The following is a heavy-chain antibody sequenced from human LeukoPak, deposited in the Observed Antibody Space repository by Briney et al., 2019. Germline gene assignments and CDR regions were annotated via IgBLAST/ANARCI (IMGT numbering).Heavy chain of an antibody. CDR1: GYSFISYW. J-gene: IGHJ4*02. CDR2: IYPGDSDT. Sequence: GESLKISCKGSGYSFISYWIAWVRHTPGKGLECMGIIYPGDSDTRYSPSFQGQVTISADESINTAYLQWSSLKASDTAVYYCAKQNGIVGAPIDYWGQGTLVTVSS. D-gene: IGHD1-26*01. V-gene: IGHV5-51*01. CDR3: AKQNGIVGAPIDY.